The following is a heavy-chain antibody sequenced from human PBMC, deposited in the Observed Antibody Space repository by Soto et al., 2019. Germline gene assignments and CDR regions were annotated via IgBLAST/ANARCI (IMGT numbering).Heavy chain of an antibody. CDR2: ISSSSSYI. CDR3: ARIQLGHDAFDI. D-gene: IGHD6-6*01. J-gene: IGHJ3*02. Sequence: PGGSLRLSCAASGFTFSSYSMNWVRQAPGKGLEWVSSISSSSSYIYYADSVKGRFTISRDNAKNSLYLQMNSLRAEDTAVYYCARIQLGHDAFDIWGQGTMVTVSS. V-gene: IGHV3-21*01. CDR1: GFTFSSYS.